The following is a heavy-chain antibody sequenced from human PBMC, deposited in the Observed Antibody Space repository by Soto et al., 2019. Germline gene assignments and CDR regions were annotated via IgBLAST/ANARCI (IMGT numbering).Heavy chain of an antibody. D-gene: IGHD3-10*01. CDR1: GGSFSGYY. CDR2: IYHSGST. J-gene: IGHJ5*02. V-gene: IGHV4-34*01. CDR3: ARSMVRGVPAPHNGFDP. Sequence: SETLSLTCAVYGGSFSGYYWGWIRQPPGKGLEWIGSIYHSGSTYYNPSLKSRVTISVDTSKNQFSLKLSSVTAADTAVYYCARSMVRGVPAPHNGFDPWGQGTLVTVSS.